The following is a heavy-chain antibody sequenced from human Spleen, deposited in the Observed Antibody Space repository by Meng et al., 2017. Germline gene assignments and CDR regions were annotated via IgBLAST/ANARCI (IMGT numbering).Heavy chain of an antibody. V-gene: IGHV3-23*01. CDR1: GFTFSRYA. J-gene: IGHJ4*02. Sequence: GGSLRLSCAASGFTFSRYAMSWVRQAPGKGLEWVSGISGSGDSTYYADSVKGRFAISRDTSKNTLYLQMNSLRAEDTAVYYCARDALGYCSSTNCYLFDYWGQGTLVTVSS. CDR2: ISGSGDST. D-gene: IGHD2-2*01. CDR3: ARDALGYCSSTNCYLFDY.